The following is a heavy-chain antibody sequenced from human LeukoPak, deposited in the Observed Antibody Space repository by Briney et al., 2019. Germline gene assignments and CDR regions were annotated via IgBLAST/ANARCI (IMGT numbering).Heavy chain of an antibody. Sequence: SETLSLTCAVYGGSFSGYYWSWIRQPPGKGLEWIGEINHSGSTDYNPSLKSRVTISVDTSKNQFSLKLSSVTAADTAVYYCARMRPGFWSGYYRYYYMDVWGKGTTVTVSS. V-gene: IGHV4-34*01. J-gene: IGHJ6*03. CDR1: GGSFSGYY. CDR2: INHSGST. D-gene: IGHD3-3*01. CDR3: ARMRPGFWSGYYRYYYMDV.